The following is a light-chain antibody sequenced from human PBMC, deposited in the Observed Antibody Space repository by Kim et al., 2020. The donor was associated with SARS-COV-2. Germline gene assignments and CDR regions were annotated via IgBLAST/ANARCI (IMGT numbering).Light chain of an antibody. V-gene: IGKV1-5*03. Sequence: GDRVSIACRASQNVTSWLAWFQQRPGKAPRLLIYTTSSLETGVPTRFSGGGSGTEFTLTINNLQPGDFATYYCQQYNSYPWTFGQGTKVDIK. CDR2: TTS. CDR3: QQYNSYPWT. J-gene: IGKJ1*01. CDR1: QNVTSW.